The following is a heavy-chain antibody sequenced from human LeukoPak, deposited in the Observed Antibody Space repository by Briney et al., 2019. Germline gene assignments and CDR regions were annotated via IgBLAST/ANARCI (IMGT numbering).Heavy chain of an antibody. CDR1: GGSISSGGYS. CDR2: IYHSGST. CDR3: ARRNFGGFDY. D-gene: IGHD3-3*01. V-gene: IGHV4-30-2*01. Sequence: SETLSLTCAVSGGSISSGGYSWSWIRQPPGKGLEWIGYIYHSGSTYYNPSLKSRVTISVDRSKNQFSLKLSSVTAADTAVYYCARRNFGGFDYWGQGTLVTVSS. J-gene: IGHJ4*02.